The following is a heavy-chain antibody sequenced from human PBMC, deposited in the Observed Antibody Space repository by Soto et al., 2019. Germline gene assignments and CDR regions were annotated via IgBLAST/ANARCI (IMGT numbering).Heavy chain of an antibody. J-gene: IGHJ6*02. V-gene: IGHV1-69*01. CDR1: GGTFSSYA. Sequence: SVKVSCKASGGTFSSYAISWVRQAPVQGLEWMGGIIPIFGTANYAQKFQGRVTITADESTSTAYMELRSLRSEDTAVYYCARVAAGPIYYYYGMDVWGQGTTVTVSS. CDR3: ARVAAGPIYYYYGMDV. CDR2: IIPIFGTA.